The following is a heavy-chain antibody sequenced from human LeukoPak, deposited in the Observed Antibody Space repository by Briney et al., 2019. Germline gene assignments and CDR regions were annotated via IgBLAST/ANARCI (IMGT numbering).Heavy chain of an antibody. CDR3: ARLGRTIFGVVPAPHDAFDI. J-gene: IGHJ3*02. Sequence: PSETLSLTCTVSGGSISSYYWSWIHQPPGKGLEWIGEINHSGSTNYNPSLKSRVTISVDTSKNQFSLKLSSVTAADTAVYYCARLGRTIFGVVPAPHDAFDIWGQGTMXTVSS. D-gene: IGHD3-3*01. CDR2: INHSGST. V-gene: IGHV4-34*01. CDR1: GGSISSYY.